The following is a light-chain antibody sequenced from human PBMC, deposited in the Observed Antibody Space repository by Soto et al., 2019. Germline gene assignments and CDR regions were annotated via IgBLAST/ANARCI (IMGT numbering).Light chain of an antibody. Sequence: QSALTQPASVSGSPGQSITISCTGASSDVGGFDHVSWYQQHPGKVPRLLIYDVSSRPSVVSDRFSGSKSGNTDSLTISGLQAEDEADYYCNSFTTTNTYVFGTGTKLTVL. CDR3: NSFTTTNTYV. V-gene: IGLV2-14*03. CDR2: DVS. J-gene: IGLJ1*01. CDR1: SSDVGGFDH.